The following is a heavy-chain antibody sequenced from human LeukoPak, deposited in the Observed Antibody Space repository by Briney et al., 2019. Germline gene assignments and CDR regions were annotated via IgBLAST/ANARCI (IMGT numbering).Heavy chain of an antibody. V-gene: IGHV1-2*06. J-gene: IGHJ4*02. CDR1: GYTFSGYY. CDR2: INPDSGDT. D-gene: IGHD1-1*01. CDR3: VRSRIGTGCIGFDY. Sequence: GASVKVSCKASGYTFSGYYIHCVRQAPGHGLEWMGRINPDSGDTNYAQKLQGRVTMTRDTSISTAYMELSRLRFDDTAVYYCVRSRIGTGCIGFDYWGLGTLVTVSS.